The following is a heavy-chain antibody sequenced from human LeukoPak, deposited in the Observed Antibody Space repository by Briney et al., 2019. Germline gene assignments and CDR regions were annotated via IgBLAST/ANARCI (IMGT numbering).Heavy chain of an antibody. CDR1: GFTFSDYY. CDR2: ISSSGSTI. J-gene: IGHJ4*02. CDR3: AREPMGYYDSSGYRFDY. Sequence: TGGSLRLSCAASGFTFSDYYMSWIRQAPGEGLEWVSYISSSGSTIYYADSVKGRFTISRDNAKNSLYLQMNSLRAEDTAVYYCAREPMGYYDSSGYRFDYWGQGTLVTVSS. V-gene: IGHV3-11*01. D-gene: IGHD3-22*01.